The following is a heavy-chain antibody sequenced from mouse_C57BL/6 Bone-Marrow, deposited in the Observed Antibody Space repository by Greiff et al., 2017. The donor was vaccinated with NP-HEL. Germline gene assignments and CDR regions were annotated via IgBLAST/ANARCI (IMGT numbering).Heavy chain of an antibody. V-gene: IGHV5-4*03. D-gene: IGHD1-1*01. Sequence: EVKLVESGGGLVKPGGSLKLSCAASGFTFSSYAMSWVRQTPEKRLEWVATISDGGSYTYYPDNVKGRFTISRDNAKNNLYLQMSHLKSEDTAMYYCVRVALNYYGSRAWFAYWGQGTLVPVSA. CDR3: VRVALNYYGSRAWFAY. CDR2: ISDGGSYT. CDR1: GFTFSSYA. J-gene: IGHJ3*01.